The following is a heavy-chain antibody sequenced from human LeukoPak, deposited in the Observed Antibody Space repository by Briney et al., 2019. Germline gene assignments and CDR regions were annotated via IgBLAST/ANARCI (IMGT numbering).Heavy chain of an antibody. CDR1: GASVSSSY. CDR3: ARGWDYYDTSGYRTSFNY. J-gene: IGHJ4*02. D-gene: IGHD3-22*01. V-gene: IGHV4-59*02. Sequence: PSETLSLTCTVSGASVSSSYWSWIRQPPGKVLEWIGYIYYSRSTNYNPSLKSRVTISVDTSKNQFSLKLSSVTAADTAVYYCARGWDYYDTSGYRTSFNYWGQGTLVTVSS. CDR2: IYYSRST.